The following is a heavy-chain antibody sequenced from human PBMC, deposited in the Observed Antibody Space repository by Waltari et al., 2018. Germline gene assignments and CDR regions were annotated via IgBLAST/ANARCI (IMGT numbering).Heavy chain of an antibody. CDR2: IKDDGSEK. CDR1: GITFSTYW. CDR3: ARDPHYSNFDY. J-gene: IGHJ4*02. V-gene: IGHV3-7*01. Sequence: EVHLVESGGGLVQPGGSLRLTCAASGITFSTYWMTWVRQAPGKGLEWLANIKDDGSEKNYVDSVKGRFTISRDNAKNSLYLQMNSLRAEETAVYYCARDPHYSNFDYWGQGTLVTVSS. D-gene: IGHD4-4*01.